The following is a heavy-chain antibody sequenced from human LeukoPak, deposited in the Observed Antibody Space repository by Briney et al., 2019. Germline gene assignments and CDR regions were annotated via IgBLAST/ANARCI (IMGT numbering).Heavy chain of an antibody. D-gene: IGHD1-26*01. CDR1: GFTFSTFW. Sequence: GGSLRLSCAASGFTFSTFWMTWVRQAPGKGLEWVANIKQDGSEKYYVDSVKGRFTIPRDNAKNSLYVQMNSLRAEDTAVYYCARGRGVDLWGRGTLVTVSS. V-gene: IGHV3-7*01. CDR2: IKQDGSEK. CDR3: ARGRGVDL. J-gene: IGHJ2*01.